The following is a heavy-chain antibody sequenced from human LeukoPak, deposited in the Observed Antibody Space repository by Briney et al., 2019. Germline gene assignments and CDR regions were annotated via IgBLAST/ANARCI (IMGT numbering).Heavy chain of an antibody. CDR2: ISAYNGNT. Sequence: ASVKVSCKASGYTFTSYGISWVRQAPGQGLEWMGWISAYNGNTNYAQKLQGRVTMTTDTSTSTAYMELRSLRSDDTAVYYCARVLQQWLVIPDYYYYYMDVWGKGTTVTVSS. CDR1: GYTFTSYG. D-gene: IGHD6-19*01. V-gene: IGHV1-18*01. CDR3: ARVLQQWLVIPDYYYYYMDV. J-gene: IGHJ6*03.